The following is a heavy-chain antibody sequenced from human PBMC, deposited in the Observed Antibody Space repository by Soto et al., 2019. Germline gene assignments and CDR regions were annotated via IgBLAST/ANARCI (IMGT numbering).Heavy chain of an antibody. V-gene: IGHV4-59*08. D-gene: IGHD4-17*01. J-gene: IGHJ4*02. CDR3: ARTWASVTDY. CDR1: GGSITSHY. Sequence: PSETLSLTCAVSGGSITSHYWSWIRQPPGKGLEWIGDVYYTGSTNYNPSLKSRVTISADTSKNQFSLKLNSMTAADTAVYYCARTWASVTDYWGQGTLVTVSS. CDR2: VYYTGST.